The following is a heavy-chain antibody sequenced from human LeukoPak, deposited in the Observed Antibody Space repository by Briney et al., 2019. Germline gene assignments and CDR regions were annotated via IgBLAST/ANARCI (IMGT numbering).Heavy chain of an antibody. CDR2: INHSGST. CDR1: GGSFSGYY. CDR3: ARGPVAMAPHWFDP. V-gene: IGHV4-34*01. J-gene: IGHJ5*02. Sequence: SETLSLTCAVYGGSFSGYYWSWIRQPPGEGLEWIGEINHSGSTNYNPSLKSRVTISVDTSKNQFSLKLSSVTAADTAVYYCARGPVAMAPHWFDPWGQGTLVTVSS. D-gene: IGHD5-18*01.